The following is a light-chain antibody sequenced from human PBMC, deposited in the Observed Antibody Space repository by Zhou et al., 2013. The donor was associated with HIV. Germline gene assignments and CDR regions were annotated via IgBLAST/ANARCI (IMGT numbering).Light chain of an antibody. Sequence: DIQLTQSPSSLSASVGDRVTITCRASQSISSYLNWYQQKPGKAPKLLIYAASSLQSGVPSRFRGSGSGTEFTLTISSLQPDDFATYYCQQYDTYPRTFGQGTRVE. CDR3: QQYDTYPRT. CDR1: QSISSY. CDR2: AAS. V-gene: IGKV1-39*01. J-gene: IGKJ1*01.